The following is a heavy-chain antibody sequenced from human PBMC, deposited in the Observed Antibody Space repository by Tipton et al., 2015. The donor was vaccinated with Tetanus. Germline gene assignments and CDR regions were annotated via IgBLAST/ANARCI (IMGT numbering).Heavy chain of an antibody. J-gene: IGHJ4*02. CDR2: IDPKSGDT. CDR3: ARDAGPAGGGSFDY. D-gene: IGHD3-16*01. V-gene: IGHV1-2*02. Sequence: QVQLVQSGAEVKKPGASVRVSCKPSGYTFTNYHVQWVRQAPGQGLEWMGWIDPKSGDTDFAQRFQGRVTMTRDSSISTVYMELSRLRSDDTAVYYCARDAGPAGGGSFDYWGQGTQVTVAS. CDR1: GYTFTNYH.